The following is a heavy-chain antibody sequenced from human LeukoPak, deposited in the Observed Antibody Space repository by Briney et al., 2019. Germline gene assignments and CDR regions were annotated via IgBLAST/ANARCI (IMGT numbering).Heavy chain of an antibody. CDR1: GGSISYYF. Sequence: SETLSLTCTVSGGSISYYFWSWIRQPPGKGLEWIAYIYYTGGTDYNPSLESRVTISVDTSKNHFSLQLSSVTAADTAVYYCARHERNGGYYDYWGQGTLVTVSS. V-gene: IGHV4-59*08. CDR2: IYYTGGT. D-gene: IGHD3-22*01. CDR3: ARHERNGGYYDY. J-gene: IGHJ4*02.